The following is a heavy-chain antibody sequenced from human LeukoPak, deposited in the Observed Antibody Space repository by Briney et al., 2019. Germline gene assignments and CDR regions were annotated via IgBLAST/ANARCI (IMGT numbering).Heavy chain of an antibody. D-gene: IGHD6-19*01. CDR3: ARVDGSGWYSLDY. CDR2: INSDGSST. J-gene: IGHJ4*02. V-gene: IGHV3-74*01. CDR1: GFTVSTNY. Sequence: GGSLRLSCAASGFTVSTNYMSWVRQAPGKGLVWVSRINSDGSSTSYADSVKGRFTISRDNAKNTLYLQMNSLRAEDTAVYYCARVDGSGWYSLDYWGQGTLVTVSS.